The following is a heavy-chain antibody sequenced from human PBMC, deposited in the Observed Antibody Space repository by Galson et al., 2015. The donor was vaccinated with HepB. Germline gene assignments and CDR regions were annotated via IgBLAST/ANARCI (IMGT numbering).Heavy chain of an antibody. V-gene: IGHV4-4*02. Sequence: SETLSLTCAVSGGSISSSNWWSWVRQPPGKGLEWIGEIYHSGSTNYNPSLKSRVTISVDKSKNQFSLKLSSVTAADTAVYYCARGPAGYTSNYLRHYYYYGMDVWGQGTTVTVSS. D-gene: IGHD4-11*01. CDR1: GGSISSSNW. CDR2: IYHSGST. J-gene: IGHJ6*02. CDR3: ARGPAGYTSNYLRHYYYYGMDV.